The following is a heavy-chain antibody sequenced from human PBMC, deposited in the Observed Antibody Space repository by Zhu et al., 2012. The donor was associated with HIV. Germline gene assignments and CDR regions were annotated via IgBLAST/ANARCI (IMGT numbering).Heavy chain of an antibody. Sequence: QVQLQESGPGSVKPSKTLSLICSISGYSMRSGYYWGWIRQSPGRDLEWIGSIYHSGTTYYNPSLRSRVTILVDMSEKEFSLKLTSVTAADTAVYYCARGGYYYNSLGAFDLWGQGTTVTV. D-gene: IGHD3-22*01. CDR3: ARGGYYYNSLGAFDL. J-gene: IGHJ3*01. V-gene: IGHV4-38-2*02. CDR2: IYHSGTT. CDR1: GYSMRSGYY.